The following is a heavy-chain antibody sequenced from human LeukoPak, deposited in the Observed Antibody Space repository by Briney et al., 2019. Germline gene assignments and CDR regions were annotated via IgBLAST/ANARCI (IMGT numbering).Heavy chain of an antibody. CDR1: GFTFSNYW. J-gene: IGHJ6*02. CDR2: IKGDGSYK. Sequence: QPGGSLRLSCAASGFTFSNYWMSWVRQAPGKGLEWVANIKGDGSYKYYVDSVKGRFTISRDNAKSSVYLQMNTLRAEDTAVYFCARGGGLDVWGQGATVTVSS. D-gene: IGHD3-16*01. CDR3: ARGGGLDV. V-gene: IGHV3-7*03.